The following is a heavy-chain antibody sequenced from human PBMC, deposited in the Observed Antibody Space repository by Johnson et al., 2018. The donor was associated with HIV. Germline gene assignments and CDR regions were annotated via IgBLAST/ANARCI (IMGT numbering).Heavy chain of an antibody. Sequence: QVQLVESGGGVVQPGRSLRLSCAASGFTFSSYGMHWVRQAPGKGLEWVAVIYDDGRNRYYADSVKGRLTISRDNSKNTPYLQMNSLRAEDTALYYCAKGRGSNWYTGAFDIWGQGTMVTVSA. V-gene: IGHV3-30*18. D-gene: IGHD6-13*01. J-gene: IGHJ3*02. CDR1: GFTFSSYG. CDR3: AKGRGSNWYTGAFDI. CDR2: IYDDGRNR.